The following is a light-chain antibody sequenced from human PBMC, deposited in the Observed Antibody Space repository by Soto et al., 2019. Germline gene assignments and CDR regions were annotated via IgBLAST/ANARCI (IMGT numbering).Light chain of an antibody. Sequence: QLTQAPSFMSLSAGDRVTITCRASQGISNSLAWYQQKPGKAPKLLIYKASTLKSGVPSRFSGSGSGTEFTLTISSLQPDDFATYYCQHYNSYSEAFGQGTKVDIK. J-gene: IGKJ1*01. CDR1: QGISNS. CDR3: QHYNSYSEA. V-gene: IGKV1-5*03. CDR2: KAS.